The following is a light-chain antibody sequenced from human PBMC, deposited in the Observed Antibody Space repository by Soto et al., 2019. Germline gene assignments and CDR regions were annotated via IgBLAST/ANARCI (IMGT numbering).Light chain of an antibody. CDR2: EVS. J-gene: IGLJ2*01. V-gene: IGLV2-14*01. Sequence: QSALTQPASVSGSPGQSIIISCTGTSSDVDTYKYVSWYQQHPGKAPKLMIYEVSHRPSGVSDRFSGYKSGNTASLTISGLQAEDEADYYCCSYAGSTTRVLFGGGTKVTV. CDR1: SSDVDTYKY. CDR3: CSYAGSTTRVL.